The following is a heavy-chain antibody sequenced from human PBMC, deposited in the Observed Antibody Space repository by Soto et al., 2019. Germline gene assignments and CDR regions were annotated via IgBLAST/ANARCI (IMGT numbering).Heavy chain of an antibody. CDR1: GYTFTSYY. V-gene: IGHV1-46*01. Sequence: ASVKVSCKASGYTFTSYYMHWVRQAPGQGLEWMGIINPSGGSTSYAQKFQGRVTMTRDTSTSTVYMELSSLRSEDTAVYYCARDPRSVVVITTAYYFDYWGQGTLVTVSS. D-gene: IGHD3-22*01. CDR3: ARDPRSVVVITTAYYFDY. CDR2: INPSGGST. J-gene: IGHJ4*02.